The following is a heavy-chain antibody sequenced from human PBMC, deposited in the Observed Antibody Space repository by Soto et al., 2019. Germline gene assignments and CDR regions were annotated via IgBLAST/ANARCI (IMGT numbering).Heavy chain of an antibody. CDR3: ARGGDGYNVVAVY. J-gene: IGHJ4*02. CDR2: IIPKLGSS. V-gene: IGHV1-69*01. CDR1: GGGNLRDYR. Sequence: QVQLVQSGAEVKEPGSSVKVSCKASGGGNLRDYRPTWVRRAPGQGLAWMGGIIPKLGSSNYAKNFQGRVTITADESTNTDYMELRSLRSDDTAFYYCARGGDGYNVVAVYWGQGTPVTVSS. D-gene: IGHD2-21*01.